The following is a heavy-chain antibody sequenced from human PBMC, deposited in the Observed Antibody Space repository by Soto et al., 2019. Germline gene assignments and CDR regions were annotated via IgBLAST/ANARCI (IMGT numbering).Heavy chain of an antibody. CDR3: TTDTGRYCSSTSCYAEYFQH. CDR1: GFTFSNAW. J-gene: IGHJ1*01. V-gene: IGHV3-15*01. CDR2: IKSKTDGGTT. Sequence: GESLKISCAASGFTFSNAWMSWVRQAPGKGLEWVGRIKSKTDGGTTDYAAPVKGRFTISRDDSKNTLYLQMNSLKTEDTAVYYCTTDTGRYCSSTSCYAEYFQHWGQGTLVTVSS. D-gene: IGHD2-2*01.